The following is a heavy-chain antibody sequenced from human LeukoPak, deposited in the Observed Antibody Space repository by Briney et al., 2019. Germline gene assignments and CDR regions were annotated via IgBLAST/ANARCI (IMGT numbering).Heavy chain of an antibody. J-gene: IGHJ4*02. D-gene: IGHD3-22*01. CDR3: ARGRGANYDSSGYSDFDY. Sequence: GGSLRLSCAASGFTLSSYNMNWVRQAPGKGLEWVSSIRSSSSNIYYADSVKGRFTISRDNAKNSLYLQMNSLRAEDTAVYYCARGRGANYDSSGYSDFDYWGQGTLVTVSS. CDR1: GFTLSSYN. CDR2: IRSSSSNI. V-gene: IGHV3-21*01.